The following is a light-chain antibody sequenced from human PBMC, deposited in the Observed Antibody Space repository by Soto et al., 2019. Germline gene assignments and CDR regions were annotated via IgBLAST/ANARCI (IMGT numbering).Light chain of an antibody. V-gene: IGKV1-13*02. CDR1: QGISSA. J-gene: IGKJ1*01. CDR3: QQFNSYPRT. Sequence: AIQLTQSPSSLSASVGDRVTITCRASQGISSALAWYQQKPGKAPKLLIYDASSLESGVPSRFSGSGSGTEFTLTISSLPPEDFATYYCQQFNSYPRTFGQGTKVEIK. CDR2: DAS.